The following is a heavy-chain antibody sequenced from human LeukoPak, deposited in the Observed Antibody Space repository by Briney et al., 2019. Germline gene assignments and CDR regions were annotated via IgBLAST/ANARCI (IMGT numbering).Heavy chain of an antibody. CDR1: GGSISSGDYY. CDR2: IYYSGST. Sequence: SETLSLTCAVSGGSISSGDYYWSWIRQPPGKGLEWIGYIYYSGSTYYNPSLKSRVTISVDTSKNQFSLKLSSVTAADTAVYYCARTMIVVGRVAFDIWGQGTMVTVSS. V-gene: IGHV4-30-4*01. J-gene: IGHJ3*02. CDR3: ARTMIVVGRVAFDI. D-gene: IGHD3-22*01.